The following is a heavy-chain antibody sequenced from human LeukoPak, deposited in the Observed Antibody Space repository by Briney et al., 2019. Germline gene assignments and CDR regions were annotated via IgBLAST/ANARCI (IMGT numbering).Heavy chain of an antibody. CDR1: GGPISSHY. CDR3: AREDRGAAAATNWFDP. V-gene: IGHV4-59*11. CDR2: IYYSGST. D-gene: IGHD6-13*01. Sequence: SETLSLTCTVSGGPISSHYWSWIRQPPGKGLEWIGYIYYSGSTNYNPSLKSRVTISVDTSKNQFSLKVSSVRAADTAVYYCAREDRGAAAATNWFDPWGQGTLVTVSS. J-gene: IGHJ5*02.